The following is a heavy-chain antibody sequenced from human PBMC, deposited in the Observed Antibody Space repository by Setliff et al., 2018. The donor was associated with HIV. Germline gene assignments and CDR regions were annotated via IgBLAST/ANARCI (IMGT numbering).Heavy chain of an antibody. CDR1: GGSISGHY. Sequence: PSETLSLTCTVSGGSISGHYWSWIRQPPGRGLEWIGYIYSSGSTNFNPPLQSRVTISVDTSKNQFSLKLSSVTAADTSVYYCARHHRDPNFDPWGQGTLVTVSS. D-gene: IGHD2-8*01. CDR2: IYSSGST. J-gene: IGHJ5*02. CDR3: ARHHRDPNFDP. V-gene: IGHV4-4*09.